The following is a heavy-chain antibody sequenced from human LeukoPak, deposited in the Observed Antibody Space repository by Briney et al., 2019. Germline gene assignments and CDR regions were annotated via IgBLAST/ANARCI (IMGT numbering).Heavy chain of an antibody. CDR2: IISSGTTI. J-gene: IGHJ5*02. D-gene: IGHD6-6*01. CDR1: GFTFSDYY. CDR3: AREYSSSSSLRIDP. Sequence: GGSLRLSCAASGFTFSDYYMSWIRQAPGKGLEWVSYIISSGTTIYYADSVKGRFTISRDNAKNSLYLQMNSLRAEDTAVYYCAREYSSSSSLRIDPWGQGTLVTVSS. V-gene: IGHV3-11*01.